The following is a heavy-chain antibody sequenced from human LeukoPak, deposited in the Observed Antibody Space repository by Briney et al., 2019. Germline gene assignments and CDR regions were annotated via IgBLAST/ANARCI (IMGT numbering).Heavy chain of an antibody. CDR1: GYTFPGYY. Sequence: ASVKVSCKASGYTFPGYYVHWVRQAPGQGLEWMGIINPSGGSTSYAQKFQGRVTMTRDTSTSTVYMELSSLRSEDTAVYYCASLVGWSGYYSDAFDIWGQGTMVTVSS. CDR2: INPSGGST. V-gene: IGHV1-46*01. CDR3: ASLVGWSGYYSDAFDI. J-gene: IGHJ3*02. D-gene: IGHD3-3*01.